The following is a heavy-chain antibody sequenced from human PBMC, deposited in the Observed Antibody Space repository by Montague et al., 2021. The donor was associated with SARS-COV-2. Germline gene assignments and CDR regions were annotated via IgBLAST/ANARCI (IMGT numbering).Heavy chain of an antibody. V-gene: IGHV4-39*02. CDR3: ARLPDQLLWFGELFDY. J-gene: IGHJ4*02. CDR2: IYYSGST. Sequence: SETLSLTCSVSSGSISSVSSYWGWIRQSPGKGLEWIGSIYYSGSTNYNPSLKSRVTISVDTAKSHFSLNLRSVTAADTAVYYCARLPDQLLWFGELFDYWGQGTLVTVSS. CDR1: SGSISSVSSY. D-gene: IGHD3-10*01.